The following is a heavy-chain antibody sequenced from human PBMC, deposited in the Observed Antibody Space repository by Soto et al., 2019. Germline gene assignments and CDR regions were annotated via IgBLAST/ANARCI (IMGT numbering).Heavy chain of an antibody. D-gene: IGHD3-9*01. J-gene: IGHJ6*02. CDR3: ARSPYYDILTGYYFHYYYYGMDV. Sequence: SETLSLTCAVYGGSFSVYYWSWIRHPPGKGLEWIGEINHSGSTNYNPSLKSRVTISVDTSKNQFSLKLSSVTAADTAVYYCARSPYYDILTGYYFHYYYYGMDVWGQGTTVTVSS. CDR2: INHSGST. CDR1: GGSFSVYY. V-gene: IGHV4-34*01.